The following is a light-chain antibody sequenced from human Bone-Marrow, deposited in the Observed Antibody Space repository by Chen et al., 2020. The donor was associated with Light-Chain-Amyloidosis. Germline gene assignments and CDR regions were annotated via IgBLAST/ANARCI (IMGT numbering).Light chain of an antibody. V-gene: IGLV2-14*01. CDR3: SSYTSTTTDVI. Sequence: QSALTQPASVSGSPGQSITTSCTGTSRDIGTFNYVSWYQQHPGKAPQLIIFEVSNRPSGVSDRFSGSKSGNTASLPISGLQPGDEADFYCSSYTSTTTDVIFGGGTKLTVL. J-gene: IGLJ2*01. CDR1: SRDIGTFNY. CDR2: EVS.